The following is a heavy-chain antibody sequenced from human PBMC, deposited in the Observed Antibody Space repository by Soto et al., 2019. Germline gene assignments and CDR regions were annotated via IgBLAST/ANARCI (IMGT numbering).Heavy chain of an antibody. J-gene: IGHJ4*02. Sequence: EASVKVSCKASGGTFSSYAISWVRQAPGQGLEWMGGIIPIFGTANYAQKFQGRVTITADESTSTAYMELSSLRSDDTAFYYCARSRGIAARPLDYSGQGPLVTVS. D-gene: IGHD6-6*01. V-gene: IGHV1-69*13. CDR2: IIPIFGTA. CDR1: GGTFSSYA. CDR3: ARSRGIAARPLDY.